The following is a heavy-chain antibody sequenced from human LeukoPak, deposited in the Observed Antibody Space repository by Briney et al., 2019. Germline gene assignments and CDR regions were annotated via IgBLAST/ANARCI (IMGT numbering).Heavy chain of an antibody. CDR1: GGSIINRSYY. Sequence: LETLSLTCTVSGGSIINRSYYWDWIRQPRGKGLEWIGSIYYSGTTYYNPSLKSRVTISVDASKNQFSLKLSSVTAADTAVYYCVARNGDYSYMDVWGKGTTVTVSS. J-gene: IGHJ6*03. CDR3: VARNGDYSYMDV. CDR2: IYYSGTT. D-gene: IGHD1-1*01. V-gene: IGHV4-39*01.